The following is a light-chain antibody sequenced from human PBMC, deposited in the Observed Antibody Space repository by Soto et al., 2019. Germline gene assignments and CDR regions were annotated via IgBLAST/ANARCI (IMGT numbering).Light chain of an antibody. V-gene: IGKV4-1*01. CDR3: QQYYSTSPT. J-gene: IGKJ4*01. CDR2: WAS. Sequence: DIVMTQYPDSLAVSLGERATINCKSSQNILYRSNNKNCLSWYQQKPGQPPQLLIYWASTRESGVPDRFSGSGSGTDFTLTISSLQAEDVAVYYCQQYYSTSPTFGGGTKVEIK. CDR1: QNILYRSNNKNC.